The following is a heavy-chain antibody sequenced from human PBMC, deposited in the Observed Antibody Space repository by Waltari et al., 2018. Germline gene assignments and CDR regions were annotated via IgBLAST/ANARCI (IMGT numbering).Heavy chain of an antibody. D-gene: IGHD6-13*01. V-gene: IGHV3-23*03. CDR1: GFTFSSYA. J-gene: IGHJ3*02. Sequence: EVQLLESGGGLVQPGGSLRLSCAASGFTFSSYAMSWVRQAPGKGLEWVSVIYSGGSTYYADSVKGRFTISRDNSKNTLYLQMNSLRAEDTAVYYCAKGAGVAAGRDAFDIWGQGTMVTVSS. CDR2: IYSGGST. CDR3: AKGAGVAAGRDAFDI.